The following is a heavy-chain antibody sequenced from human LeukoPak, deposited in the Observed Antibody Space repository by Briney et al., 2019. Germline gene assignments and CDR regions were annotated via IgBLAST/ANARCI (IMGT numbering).Heavy chain of an antibody. V-gene: IGHV3-30*18. CDR3: AKSTYGERYFDY. CDR2: ISYDGSNK. J-gene: IGHJ4*02. Sequence: GGSLRLSCAAPGFTFSSYGMHWVRQAPGKGLEWVAVISYDGSNKYYADSVKGRFTISRDNSKNTLYLQMNSLRAEDTAVYYCAKSTYGERYFDYWGQGTLVTVSS. D-gene: IGHD4-17*01. CDR1: GFTFSSYG.